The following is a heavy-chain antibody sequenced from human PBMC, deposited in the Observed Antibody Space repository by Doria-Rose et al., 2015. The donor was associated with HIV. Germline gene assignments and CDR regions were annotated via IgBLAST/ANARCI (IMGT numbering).Heavy chain of an antibody. V-gene: IGHV2-26*01. Sequence: QITLEESGPVLVKPTETLTLTCTVSGVSLSSPGMGVSWIRQPPGKALEWLANISSDDERSYNTSLKSRLTISRGTSKSQVVLTMTDMDPVDTATYYCARIKSSRWYHKYYFDFWGQGTLVIVSA. D-gene: IGHD6-13*01. CDR2: ISSDDER. CDR3: ARIKSSRWYHKYYFDF. J-gene: IGHJ4*02. CDR1: GVSLSSPGMG.